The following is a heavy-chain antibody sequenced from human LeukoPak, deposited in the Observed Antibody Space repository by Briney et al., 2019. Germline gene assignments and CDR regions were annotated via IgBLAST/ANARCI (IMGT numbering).Heavy chain of an antibody. CDR2: ISSSSSTI. Sequence: GGSLRLSCAASGFTFSSYSMNWVRQAPGKGLEWVSYISSSSSTIYYADSVKGRFTISRDNAKNSLYLQMNSLRAEDTAVYYCARGIAARPGFASLYYFDYWGQGTLVTVSS. D-gene: IGHD6-6*01. CDR1: GFTFSSYS. V-gene: IGHV3-48*04. CDR3: ARGIAARPGFASLYYFDY. J-gene: IGHJ4*02.